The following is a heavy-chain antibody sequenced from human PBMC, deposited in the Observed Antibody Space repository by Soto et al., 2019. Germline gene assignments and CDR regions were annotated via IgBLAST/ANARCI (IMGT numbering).Heavy chain of an antibody. CDR3: ASDMDYYHYYGMDV. Sequence: GASVKVSCKASGGISTSHSISWIRQAPGQGLQWMGGIIPLFGRGNHAQQFQDRLTITADKSTSTVYMELSSLRPTDTAVYYCASDMDYYHYYGMDVWGQGTTVTVSS. V-gene: IGHV1-69*06. CDR2: IIPLFGRG. CDR1: GGISTSHS. J-gene: IGHJ6*02. D-gene: IGHD3-10*01.